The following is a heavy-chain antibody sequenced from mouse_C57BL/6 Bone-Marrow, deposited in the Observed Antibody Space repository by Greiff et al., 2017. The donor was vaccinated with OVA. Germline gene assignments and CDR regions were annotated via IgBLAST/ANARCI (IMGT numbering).Heavy chain of an antibody. V-gene: IGHV1-78*01. CDR1: GYTFTDHT. CDR2: IYPRDGST. D-gene: IGHD1-1*01. J-gene: IGHJ1*03. Sequence: VQGVESDAELVKPGASVKISCKVSGYTFTDHTIHWMKQRPEQGLEWIGYIYPRDGSTKYNEKFKGKATLTADKSSSTAYMQLNSLTSEDSAVYFCARGGTVVDWYFDVWGTGTTVTVSS. CDR3: ARGGTVVDWYFDV.